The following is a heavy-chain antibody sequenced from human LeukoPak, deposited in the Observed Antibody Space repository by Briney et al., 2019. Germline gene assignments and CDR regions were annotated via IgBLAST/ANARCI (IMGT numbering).Heavy chain of an antibody. V-gene: IGHV3-7*03. CDR1: GFIFTDYW. Sequence: GGSLRLSCAASGFIFTDYWMYWVRQAPGKGLAWVANIKEDGSEKNYADSVKGRFTISRDNAKNSLYLQMNSLRAEDTALYYCAKDRGPELAAGLDYWGQGTLVTVSS. CDR2: IKEDGSEK. D-gene: IGHD6-13*01. J-gene: IGHJ4*02. CDR3: AKDRGPELAAGLDY.